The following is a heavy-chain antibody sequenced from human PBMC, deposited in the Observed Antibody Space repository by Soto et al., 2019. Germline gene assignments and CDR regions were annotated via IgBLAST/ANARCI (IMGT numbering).Heavy chain of an antibody. CDR3: ARDDGDTAMVWGGMDL. Sequence: QVQLVQSGAEVKKPGSSVKVSCKASGGTFSSYAISWVRQAPGQGLEWMGGIIPIFGTANYAQKFQGRVTITADKSTSTAHKELSSLRSEDTAVYYCARDDGDTAMVWGGMDLWGQGTTVTVSS. D-gene: IGHD5-18*01. CDR2: IIPIFGTA. J-gene: IGHJ6*02. V-gene: IGHV1-69*06. CDR1: GGTFSSYA.